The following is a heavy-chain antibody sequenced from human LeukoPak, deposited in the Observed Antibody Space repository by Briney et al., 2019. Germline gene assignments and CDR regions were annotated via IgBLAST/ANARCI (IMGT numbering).Heavy chain of an antibody. J-gene: IGHJ3*02. Sequence: SMTVSCLASRYTLTSYGISWVRQAAAQGRAWVGWISAYNGNTNYAQKLQGRVAMTTDTSTRTAYMELRSLRSDDTAVYYCARVEVYGDLDAFDIWGQGTMVTVSS. D-gene: IGHD4-17*01. V-gene: IGHV1-18*01. CDR3: ARVEVYGDLDAFDI. CDR2: ISAYNGNT. CDR1: RYTLTSYG.